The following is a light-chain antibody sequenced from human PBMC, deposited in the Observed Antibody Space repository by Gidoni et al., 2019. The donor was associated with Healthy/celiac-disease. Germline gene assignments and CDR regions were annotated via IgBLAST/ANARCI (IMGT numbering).Light chain of an antibody. Sequence: IHITQSPSSLSASVGDRVTIPCRASQSISSYLNWYQQKPGKAPNLLIYAASSLQSGVPSRFSGSGSGTDFTLTISSLQPEYFATYYCQQSYSTPRTFGQGTKVEIK. CDR3: QQSYSTPRT. J-gene: IGKJ1*01. CDR1: QSISSY. V-gene: IGKV1-39*01. CDR2: AAS.